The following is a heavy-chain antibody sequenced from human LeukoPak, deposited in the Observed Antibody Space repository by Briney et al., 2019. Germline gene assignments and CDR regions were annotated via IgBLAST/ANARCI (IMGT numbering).Heavy chain of an antibody. J-gene: IGHJ4*02. Sequence: GGSLRLSCAASGFTFSSYEMNWVRQAPGKGLEWVSYISSSGSTIYYADSVKGRFTISRDNAKNSLYLQMNSLRAEDTAVYYCARSPDYYDSSGTGYWGQGTLVTVSS. D-gene: IGHD3-22*01. CDR1: GFTFSSYE. CDR2: ISSSGSTI. CDR3: ARSPDYYDSSGTGY. V-gene: IGHV3-48*03.